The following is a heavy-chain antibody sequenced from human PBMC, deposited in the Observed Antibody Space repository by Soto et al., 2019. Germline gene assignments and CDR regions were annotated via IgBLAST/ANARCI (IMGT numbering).Heavy chain of an antibody. V-gene: IGHV4-34*01. CDR2: INHAGAT. D-gene: IGHD6-6*01. Sequence: SETLSLTCAVYGGFLSESYWTWIRQPPGKGLEWIGDINHAGATNYNPSLKSRVTISVDTSKNQFSLRLSSVTAADTAVYYCSRDAELVLGGMDVWGQGTTVTVSS. J-gene: IGHJ6*02. CDR1: GGFLSESY. CDR3: SRDAELVLGGMDV.